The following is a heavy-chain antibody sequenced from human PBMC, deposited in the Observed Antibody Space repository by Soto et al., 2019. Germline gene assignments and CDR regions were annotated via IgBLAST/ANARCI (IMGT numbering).Heavy chain of an antibody. D-gene: IGHD2-2*01. CDR3: AKDCSSTSCLDY. J-gene: IGHJ4*02. V-gene: IGHV1-46*01. Sequence: ASVKVSCKASGYTFTSYYMHWVRQAPGQGLEWMGIINPSGGSTSYAQKFQGRVTMTRDTSTSTVYMELSSPRSEDTAVYYCAKDCSSTSCLDYWGQGTLVTVSS. CDR2: INPSGGST. CDR1: GYTFTSYY.